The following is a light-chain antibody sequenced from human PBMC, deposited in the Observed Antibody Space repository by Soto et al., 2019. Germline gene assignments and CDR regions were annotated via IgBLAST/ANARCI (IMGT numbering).Light chain of an antibody. J-gene: IGLJ1*01. V-gene: IGLV2-14*03. Sequence: QSALTQPASVSASPGQSITISCTGTSSDIGAYNYVSWYQHHPGKAPKLMIYVVSNRPSGVSNRFSGSKSGNTASLTISGLQAEDEADYYCSSYTTSSTYVFGAGTKVTVL. CDR3: SSYTTSSTYV. CDR1: SSDIGAYNY. CDR2: VVS.